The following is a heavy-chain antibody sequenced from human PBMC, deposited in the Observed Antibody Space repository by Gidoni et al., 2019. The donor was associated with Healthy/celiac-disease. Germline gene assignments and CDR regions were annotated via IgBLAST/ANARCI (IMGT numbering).Heavy chain of an antibody. Sequence: QVQLQASGPGLVKPSQTLSLTCTVSGGSISSGSYYWSWIRQPAGKGLEWIGRIYTSGSTNYNPSLKSRVTISVDTSKNQFSLKLSSVTAADTAVYYCARAERYSYGYGYAFDIWGQGTMVTVSS. CDR3: ARAERYSYGYGYAFDI. CDR2: IYTSGST. CDR1: GGSISSGSYY. D-gene: IGHD5-18*01. V-gene: IGHV4-61*02. J-gene: IGHJ3*02.